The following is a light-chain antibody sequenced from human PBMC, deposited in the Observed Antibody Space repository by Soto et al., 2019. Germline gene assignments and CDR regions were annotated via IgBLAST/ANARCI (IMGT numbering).Light chain of an antibody. CDR1: QSVSSNY. CDR2: GAS. CDR3: QQYGSSPFT. Sequence: IFLTQSPATLSLSPGERATLSCRASQSVSSNYLAWYQQKPGQAPRLLIYGASSRATGIPDRFSGSGSGTGFTLTISRLESEDFAVYYCQQYGSSPFTFGPGTKVDIK. J-gene: IGKJ3*01. V-gene: IGKV3-20*01.